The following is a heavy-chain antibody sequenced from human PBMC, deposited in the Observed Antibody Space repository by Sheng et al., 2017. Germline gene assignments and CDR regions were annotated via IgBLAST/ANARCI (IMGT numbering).Heavy chain of an antibody. J-gene: IGHJ4*02. CDR3: AHTTRFGYFGW. CDR2: IYWNGDK. D-gene: IGHD3-9*01. V-gene: IGHV2-5*01. CDR1: GFSLSDDSVG. Sequence: QITLKESGPTLVRPTETLTLTCSFSGFSLSDDSVGVGWIRQPPGKALEWLTLIYWNGDKRYASSLRRRVTITTXTSRTQVVLTLTNMDPADTGTYYCAHTTRFGYFGWWGQGTLVTVSS.